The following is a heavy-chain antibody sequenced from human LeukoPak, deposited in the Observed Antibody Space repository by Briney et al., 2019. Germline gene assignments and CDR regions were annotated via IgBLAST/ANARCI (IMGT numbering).Heavy chain of an antibody. Sequence: SETLSLTCTVSGGSISSSSYYWGWIRQPPGEGLELIRIIYYSGSTYYNPSLKSQLTISVDTSKNQFSLKLSSVTATDTAVYYCARRGYCSSTSCYEYWFDPWGQGTLVTVSS. J-gene: IGHJ5*02. CDR1: GGSISSSSYY. CDR2: IYYSGST. V-gene: IGHV4-39*01. D-gene: IGHD2-2*01. CDR3: ARRGYCSSTSCYEYWFDP.